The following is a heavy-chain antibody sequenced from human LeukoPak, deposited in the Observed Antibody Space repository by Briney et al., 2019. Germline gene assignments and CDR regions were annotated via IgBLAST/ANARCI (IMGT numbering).Heavy chain of an antibody. CDR2: INHSGST. CDR3: ARGHPKGDSSGKYYFDY. CDR1: GGSVNSGSYY. D-gene: IGHD6-19*01. V-gene: IGHV4-61*01. Sequence: PSETLSLTCTVSGGSVNSGSYYWTWIRQPPGKGLEWIGKINHSGSTNYNPSLKSRVTISVDTSKNQFSLKLSSVTAADTAVYYCARGHPKGDSSGKYYFDYWGQGTLVTVSS. J-gene: IGHJ4*02.